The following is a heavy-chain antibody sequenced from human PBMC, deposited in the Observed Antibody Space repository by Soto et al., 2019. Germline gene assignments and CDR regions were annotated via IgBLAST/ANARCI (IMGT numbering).Heavy chain of an antibody. CDR1: GGSISSSSYY. CDR3: ARPSVHSSGWRDDAFDI. V-gene: IGHV4-39*01. J-gene: IGHJ3*02. D-gene: IGHD6-19*01. CDR2: IYYSGST. Sequence: QLQLQESGPGLVKPSETLSLTCTVSGGSISSSSYYWGWIRQPPGKGLEWIGSIYYSGSTYYNPSLKSRVTISVDTSKNQFSLKLSSVTAADTAVYYCARPSVHSSGWRDDAFDIWGQGTMVTVSS.